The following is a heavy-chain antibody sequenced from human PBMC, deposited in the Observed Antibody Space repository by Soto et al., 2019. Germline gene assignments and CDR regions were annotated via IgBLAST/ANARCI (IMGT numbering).Heavy chain of an antibody. V-gene: IGHV3-21*01. CDR3: ASSDDFWSGYYGY. CDR2: ISSSSSYI. Sequence: VGSLRLSGAASGFTFSSYSMNWVRQAPGKGLEWVSSISSSSSYIYYADSVKGRFTISRDNAKNSLYLQMNSLRAEDTAVYYCASSDDFWSGYYGYWGQGTLVTVSS. CDR1: GFTFSSYS. D-gene: IGHD3-3*01. J-gene: IGHJ4*02.